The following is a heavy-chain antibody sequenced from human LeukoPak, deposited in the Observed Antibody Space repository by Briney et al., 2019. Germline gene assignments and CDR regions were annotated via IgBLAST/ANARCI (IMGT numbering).Heavy chain of an antibody. V-gene: IGHV3-7*01. J-gene: IGHJ4*02. CDR3: TRGAPGIRGVIPFDY. CDR2: IKQDGSEK. D-gene: IGHD3-10*01. Sequence: GGSLRLSCAASGFTFSSYWMSWVRQAPGKGLEWVASIKQDGSEKYYVDSVKGRFTISRDNAKKSLYLQMNNLRAEDTAVYYCTRGAPGIRGVIPFDYWGQGILVTVSS. CDR1: GFTFSSYW.